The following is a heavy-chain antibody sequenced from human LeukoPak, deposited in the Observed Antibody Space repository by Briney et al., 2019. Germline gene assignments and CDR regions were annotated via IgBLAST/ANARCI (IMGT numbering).Heavy chain of an antibody. CDR2: IKQDGSAK. CDR3: ARERVTTTSFDY. V-gene: IGHV3-7*01. CDR1: GGSISSSSYY. J-gene: IGHJ4*02. Sequence: ETLSLTCTVSGGSISSSSYYWGWIRQPPGKGLEWVANIKQDGSAKNFVDSVKGRFTISRDNAKNSLFLQMNNLRVEDTAVYYCARERVTTTSFDYWGQGVLVTVSS. D-gene: IGHD4-11*01.